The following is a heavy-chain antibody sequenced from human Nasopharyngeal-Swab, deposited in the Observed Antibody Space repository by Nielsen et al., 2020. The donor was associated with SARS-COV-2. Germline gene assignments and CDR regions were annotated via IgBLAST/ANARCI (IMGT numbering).Heavy chain of an antibody. CDR2: ISGNGGTT. D-gene: IGHD1-26*01. V-gene: IGHV3-23*01. J-gene: IGHJ6*02. Sequence: WIRQPPGKGLEWVSVISGNGGTTYYADSVKGRFTISRDNSQNTLFLQMNSLRAEDTAVYYCAKEGGGGNYLYYYYYGMDVWGRGTTVTVSS. CDR3: AKEGGGGNYLYYYYYGMDV.